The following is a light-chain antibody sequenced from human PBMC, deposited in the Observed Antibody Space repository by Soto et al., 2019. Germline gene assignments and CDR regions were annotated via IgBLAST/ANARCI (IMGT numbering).Light chain of an antibody. CDR3: ELYGGSPLS. V-gene: IGKV3-20*01. CDR1: QSLGSRK. CDR2: AAS. J-gene: IGKJ3*01. Sequence: EIVLTQSPGTLSLSPGERATLSCRASQSLGSRKLAWYQQKPGQPPRLLIHAASTRATGIPDRFSGSGSGTDFTLTISRLEPEDFAVYFCELYGGSPLSFGPGTQVDVK.